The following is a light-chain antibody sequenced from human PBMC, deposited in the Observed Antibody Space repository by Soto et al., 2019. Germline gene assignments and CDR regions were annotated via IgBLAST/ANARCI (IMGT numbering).Light chain of an antibody. CDR2: AAS. V-gene: IGKV1-39*01. CDR3: QQSYSTPST. CDR1: QSISSY. J-gene: IGKJ2*01. Sequence: DIQMTQSPSSLSASVGDGVTITCRASQSISSYLNWYQQKPGKAPKLLIYAASSLQSGVPSRFSGSGSGTEFTLTISSLQPEDFATYYCQQSYSTPSTFGQGTKLEIK.